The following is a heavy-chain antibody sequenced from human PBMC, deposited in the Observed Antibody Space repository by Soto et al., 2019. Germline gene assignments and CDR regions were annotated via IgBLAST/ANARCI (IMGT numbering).Heavy chain of an antibody. J-gene: IGHJ4*02. CDR1: GFTFSSYA. D-gene: IGHD3-22*01. CDR2: ISGSGGST. CDR3: AKDVEVFTYYDSSGYYHAFDY. V-gene: IGHV3-23*01. Sequence: PXGSLRLSCAAAGFTFSSYAMSWVRQAPGKGLEWVSAISGSGGSTYYADSVKGRFTISRDNSKNTLYLQMNSLRAEDTAVYYCAKDVEVFTYYDSSGYYHAFDYWGQGTLVTVSS.